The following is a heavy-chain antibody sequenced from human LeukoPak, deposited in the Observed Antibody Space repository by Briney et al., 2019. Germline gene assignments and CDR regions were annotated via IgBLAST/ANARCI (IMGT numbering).Heavy chain of an antibody. CDR2: INHSGST. CDR3: ARGGYCSGGSCPHPTNWFDP. CDR1: GGSFSGYY. V-gene: IGHV4-34*01. J-gene: IGHJ5*02. Sequence: SETLSLTCAVYGGSFSGYYWSWIRQPPGKGLEWIGEINHSGSTNYNPSLKSRVTISVDTSKNQFSLKLSSVTAADTAVYYCARGGYCSGGSCPHPTNWFDPWGQGTLVTVSS. D-gene: IGHD2-15*01.